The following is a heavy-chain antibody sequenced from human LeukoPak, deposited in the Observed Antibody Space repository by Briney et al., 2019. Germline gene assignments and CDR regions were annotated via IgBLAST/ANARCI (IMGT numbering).Heavy chain of an antibody. D-gene: IGHD2-2*01. J-gene: IGHJ4*02. CDR1: GYSFTNYW. CDR2: IYPGDSEI. Sequence: GASLKISCKGSGYSFTNYWIGWVRQMPGKGLEWMGIIYPGDSEIRYSPSLQGQVTISADRSLSTAYLQWSSLKASDTAMYYCARQTPYCTSTSCHDALLGDYWGQGTLVTVSS. CDR3: ARQTPYCTSTSCHDALLGDY. V-gene: IGHV5-51*01.